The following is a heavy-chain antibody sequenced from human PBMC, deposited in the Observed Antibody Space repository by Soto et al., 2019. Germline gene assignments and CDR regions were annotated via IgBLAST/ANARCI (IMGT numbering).Heavy chain of an antibody. Sequence: QVQLVQSGAEVKKPGSSVKVSCKASGGTFSSYAISWVRQAPGQGLEWMGGIIPIFGTANYAQKFQGRVTITADESTSTAYMELSRLRSEDTAVYYCASCSFILRRYYYGMDVWGQGTTVTVSS. V-gene: IGHV1-69*01. CDR1: GGTFSSYA. CDR2: IIPIFGTA. CDR3: ASCSFILRRYYYGMDV. J-gene: IGHJ6*02. D-gene: IGHD1-26*01.